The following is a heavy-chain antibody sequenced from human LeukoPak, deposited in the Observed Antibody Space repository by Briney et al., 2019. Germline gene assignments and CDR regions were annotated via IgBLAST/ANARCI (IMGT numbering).Heavy chain of an antibody. CDR3: AREGIPGILTGYASDY. V-gene: IGHV4-61*02. CDR1: GGPISSGSYY. Sequence: SETLSLTCTVSGGPISSGSYYWSWIRQPAGKGLEWIGRIYTSGSTNYNPSLKSRVTISVDTSKNQFSLKLSSVTAADTAVYYCAREGIPGILTGYASDYWGQGTLVTVSS. J-gene: IGHJ4*02. D-gene: IGHD3-9*01. CDR2: IYTSGST.